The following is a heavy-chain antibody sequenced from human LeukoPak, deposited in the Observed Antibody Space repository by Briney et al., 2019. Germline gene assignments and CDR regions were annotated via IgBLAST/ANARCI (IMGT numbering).Heavy chain of an antibody. D-gene: IGHD2-2*01. CDR3: ARVRVPAAISY. V-gene: IGHV4-34*01. CDR1: GGSFSGYY. CDR2: INHSGGT. Sequence: KPSETLSLTCAVYGGSFSGYYWSWIRQPPGKGLEWIGEINHSGGTNYNPSLKSRVTISVDTSKNQFSLKLSSVTAADTAVYYCARVRVPAAISYWGQGTLVTVSS. J-gene: IGHJ4*02.